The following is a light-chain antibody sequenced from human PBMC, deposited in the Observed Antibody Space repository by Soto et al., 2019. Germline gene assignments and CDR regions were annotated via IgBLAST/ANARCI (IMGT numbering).Light chain of an antibody. J-gene: IGLJ1*01. Sequence: QSLLTQPASVSGSRGQSITISCTGTISDVGAYNYVSWYQQHPGKAPKLMIYEVSNRPSGASDRFSGSKYGNTASLTISGLQAEDEADYYCSSKTTSSTLAVFGTGTKVTVL. CDR3: SSKTTSSTLAV. CDR1: ISDVGAYNY. V-gene: IGLV2-14*01. CDR2: EVS.